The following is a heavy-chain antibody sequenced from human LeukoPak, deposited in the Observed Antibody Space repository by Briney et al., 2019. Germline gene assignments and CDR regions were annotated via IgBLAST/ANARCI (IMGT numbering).Heavy chain of an antibody. V-gene: IGHV3-23*01. CDR2: ISGSGGST. J-gene: IGHJ4*02. D-gene: IGHD6-13*01. Sequence: GGPLRLSCAASGFTFTGYTMGWVRQVPGKGRKWVSGISGSGGSTYYVDSVKGRFTISRDNSKNTLFLQMNSLRADDTAVYYCAKDRSSSWDPFDYWGQGTLVTVSA. CDR1: GFTFTGYT. CDR3: AKDRSSSWDPFDY.